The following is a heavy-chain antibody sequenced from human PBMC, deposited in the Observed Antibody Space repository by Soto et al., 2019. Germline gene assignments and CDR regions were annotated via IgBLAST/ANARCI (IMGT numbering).Heavy chain of an antibody. Sequence: SVKVSFNASGFTFTDYFMHWMRQAPGQGLEWMAYINLYSGDTRFAPKFQGRVTLTRDTSISTAYIALSSLTSDDTAVYFCARDSATLAGTFFDYWGQGALVTVSS. CDR3: ARDSATLAGTFFDY. CDR2: INLYSGDT. D-gene: IGHD2-15*01. CDR1: GFTFTDYF. V-gene: IGHV1-2*02. J-gene: IGHJ4*02.